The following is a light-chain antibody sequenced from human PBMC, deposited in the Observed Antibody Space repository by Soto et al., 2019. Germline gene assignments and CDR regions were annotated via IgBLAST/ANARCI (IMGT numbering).Light chain of an antibody. V-gene: IGKV3-20*01. J-gene: IGKJ4*01. CDR1: QSLRNNY. CDR2: SAS. Sequence: ESVLTQSPGTLSLSPGERATLSCRASQSLRNNYLAWYQQKPGQTPRLLIHSASSRATGIPDRFSGSGSGTDFTLTISRLEPEDFAVYYCQQFNNPPLTFGGGTKVEIK. CDR3: QQFNNPPLT.